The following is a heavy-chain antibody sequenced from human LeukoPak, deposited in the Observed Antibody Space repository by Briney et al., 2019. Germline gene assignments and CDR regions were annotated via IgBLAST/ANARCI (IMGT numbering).Heavy chain of an antibody. V-gene: IGHV1-2*02. Sequence: ASVKVSCKASGYTFTGYYIHWVRQAPGQGLEWMGWVNPNSGDTKYAQKFQDSVTMTRDTSINTVYMELNRLRPDDTAVYYCARGREFDNWGQGTQVTVSS. J-gene: IGHJ4*02. CDR3: ARGREFDN. CDR2: VNPNSGDT. CDR1: GYTFTGYY.